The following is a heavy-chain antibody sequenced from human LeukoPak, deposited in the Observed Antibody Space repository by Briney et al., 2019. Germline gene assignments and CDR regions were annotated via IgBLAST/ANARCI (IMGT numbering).Heavy chain of an antibody. Sequence: GGSLRLSCAASGFTFSSYAMHWVRKAPGKGLEWVAVISFVGNNKYYADSVKGRFTISRDNSKNTPYLPMNRLRTEDTAVYYCARDEYLWVVIQLGLFDGWGQETLVSASS. D-gene: IGHD2-2*01. CDR1: GFTFSSYA. CDR3: ARDEYLWVVIQLGLFDG. V-gene: IGHV3-30-3*01. J-gene: IGHJ4*02. CDR2: ISFVGNNK.